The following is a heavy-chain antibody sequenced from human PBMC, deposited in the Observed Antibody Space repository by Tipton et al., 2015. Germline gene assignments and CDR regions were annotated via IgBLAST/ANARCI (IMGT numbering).Heavy chain of an antibody. J-gene: IGHJ4*02. D-gene: IGHD3-16*01. CDR2: TYHSGST. CDR1: GDSINNYY. CDR3: ARYRMGVDY. Sequence: TLSLTCTVSGDSINNYYWSWIRQPPGKGLEWIGYTYHSGSTNYNPSLKSRVTISVDTSKNQFSLKLSSVTAADTAVYYCARYRMGVDYWGQGTLVTVSS. V-gene: IGHV4-59*01.